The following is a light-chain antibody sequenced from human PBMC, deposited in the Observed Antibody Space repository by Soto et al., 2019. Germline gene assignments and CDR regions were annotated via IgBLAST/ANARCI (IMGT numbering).Light chain of an antibody. CDR1: QSLMHSTGYNS. Sequence: IVMTQSPLSLPVTPGEPASISCRSSQSLMHSTGYNSLDWYLQTPGQSPQLLIYLGSNRSSGVPDRFSASGSGTDSSLKVSRVEAEDVGVYYCMQSLQTPRFRQGTKLEIK. J-gene: IGKJ2*03. V-gene: IGKV2-28*01. CDR2: LGS. CDR3: MQSLQTPR.